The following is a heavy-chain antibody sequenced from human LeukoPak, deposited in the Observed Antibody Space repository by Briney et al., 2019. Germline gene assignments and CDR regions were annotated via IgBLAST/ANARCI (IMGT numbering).Heavy chain of an antibody. V-gene: IGHV1-18*01. CDR3: ARDLGSGIAEPFDH. J-gene: IGHJ4*02. CDR1: GYTFTSYD. Sequence: GASVKVSCKASGYTFTSYDINWVRQATGQGLEWMGWMNPNSGNTNYAQKLQGRVTVTTDTSTSTAYMELRSLGSDDTAVYYCARDLGSGIAEPFDHWGQGTLVTVSS. D-gene: IGHD6-13*01. CDR2: MNPNSGNT.